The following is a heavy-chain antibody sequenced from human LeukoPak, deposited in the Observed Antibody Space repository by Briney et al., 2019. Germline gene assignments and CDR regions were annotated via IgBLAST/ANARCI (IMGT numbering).Heavy chain of an antibody. CDR2: IIPILGIA. CDR1: GGTFSSYA. J-gene: IGHJ4*02. CDR3: AMIAAAGTGVDY. V-gene: IGHV1-69*04. D-gene: IGHD6-13*01. Sequence: SVKVPCKASGGTFSSYAISWVRQAPGQGLEWMGRIIPILGIANYAQKFQGRVTITADKSTSTAYMELSSLRSEDTAVYYWAMIAAAGTGVDYWGQGTLVTVSS.